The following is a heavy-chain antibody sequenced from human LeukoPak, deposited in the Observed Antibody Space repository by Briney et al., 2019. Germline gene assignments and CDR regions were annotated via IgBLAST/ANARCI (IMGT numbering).Heavy chain of an antibody. Sequence: GGSLRLSCVGSGFSFRTYSINWVRQAPGKGLEWVSSISSSGSLIYYADSVRGRFTVSRDNAKNSLHLQMNSLRADDTAVYYCARSTAQDVDAFDIWGQGTMVTVSS. J-gene: IGHJ3*02. CDR1: GFSFRTYS. V-gene: IGHV3-21*01. CDR3: ARSTAQDVDAFDI. CDR2: ISSSGSLI.